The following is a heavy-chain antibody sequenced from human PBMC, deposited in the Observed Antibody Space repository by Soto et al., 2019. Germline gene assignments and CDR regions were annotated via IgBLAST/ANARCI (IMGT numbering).Heavy chain of an antibody. V-gene: IGHV3-74*03. CDR1: GFTFSSYW. CDR3: ARSQWPRTYDY. J-gene: IGHJ4*02. Sequence: EVQLVESGGGLVQPGGSLRLSCAASGFTFSSYWMHWVRQVPGKGLAWVSRINTDGSSIAYADSVRGRFTISRDNAKNTLYLQMNSLGAEDTAVYYCARSQWPRTYDYWGQGTLVTVSS. CDR2: INTDGSSI. D-gene: IGHD5-12*01.